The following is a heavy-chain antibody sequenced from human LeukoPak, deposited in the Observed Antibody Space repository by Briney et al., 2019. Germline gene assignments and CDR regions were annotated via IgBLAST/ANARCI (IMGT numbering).Heavy chain of an antibody. CDR1: NGSISSYY. Sequence: PSETLSLTCTVSNGSISSYYWSWIRQPPGKGLEWIGYIYYSGSTNYNPSVKSRVAMSVDTSKKQFSLKLSSLTAADTVVYYCARGGTAVIAPYAFDIWGQGTLVTVSS. D-gene: IGHD4-23*01. J-gene: IGHJ1*01. V-gene: IGHV4-59*01. CDR3: ARGGTAVIAPYAFDI. CDR2: IYYSGST.